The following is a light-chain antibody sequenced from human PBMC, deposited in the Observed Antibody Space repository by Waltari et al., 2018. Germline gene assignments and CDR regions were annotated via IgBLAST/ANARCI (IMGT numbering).Light chain of an antibody. CDR2: DVN. CDR1: SSDVGGYNY. J-gene: IGLJ2*01. V-gene: IGLV2-14*03. Sequence: QSALTQPASVSGSPGQSITISCTGTSSDVGGYNYVSWYQQHPGKAPKLMIYDVNNRPSWVSNRFSGSKSGNTAALTISGLQAEDEADYYCSSYTSSSTLNVVFGGGTKLTVL. CDR3: SSYTSSSTLNVV.